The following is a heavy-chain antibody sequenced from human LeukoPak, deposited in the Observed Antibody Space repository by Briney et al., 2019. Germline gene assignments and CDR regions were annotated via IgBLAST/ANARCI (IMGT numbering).Heavy chain of an antibody. J-gene: IGHJ1*01. V-gene: IGHV3-23*01. CDR1: GFSFRSHG. CDR2: ISPRGDIT. CDR3: AKDDDWGRFNH. Sequence: GGSLRLSCAASGFSFRSHGMNWVRQAPGKGLEWVSGISPRGDITYYKESVRGRFTISRDNFKNMVSLQLNSLRAEDAAMYYCAKDDDWGRFNHWGQGTLVTVSS. D-gene: IGHD3-16*01.